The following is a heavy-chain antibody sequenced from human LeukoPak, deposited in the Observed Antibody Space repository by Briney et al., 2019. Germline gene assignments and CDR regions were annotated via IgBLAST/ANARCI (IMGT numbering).Heavy chain of an antibody. Sequence: GGSLRLSCAASGFTFSSYSMNWVRQAPGKGLQCYADSVKGRFTISRDNPKNTLYLQMNSLRAGDTAIYYCARSYAPGYIWGQGTMVTVSS. J-gene: IGHJ3*02. CDR1: GFTFSSYS. CDR3: ARSYAPGYI. D-gene: IGHD2-2*01. V-gene: IGHV3-23*01.